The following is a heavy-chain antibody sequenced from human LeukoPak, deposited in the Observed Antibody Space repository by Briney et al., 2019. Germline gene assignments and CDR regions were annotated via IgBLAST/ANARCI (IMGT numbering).Heavy chain of an antibody. J-gene: IGHJ4*02. CDR2: IYSGGST. CDR1: GFTVSSNY. Sequence: GGSLRLSCAASGFTVSSNYMSWVGQAPGKGLEWVSVIYSGGSTYYADSVKGRFTISRDNSKNTLYLQMNSLRAEDTAVYYCAREDSSGYFRHFDYWGQGTLVTVSS. V-gene: IGHV3-53*01. D-gene: IGHD3-22*01. CDR3: AREDSSGYFRHFDY.